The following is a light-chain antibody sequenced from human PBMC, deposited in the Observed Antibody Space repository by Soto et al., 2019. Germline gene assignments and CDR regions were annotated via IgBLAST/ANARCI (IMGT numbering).Light chain of an antibody. V-gene: IGLV1-51*01. CDR1: SSNIGNNY. CDR3: GTWDNSLSAWV. CDR2: DNN. Sequence: QSVLTQPPSVSAAPGRQVTISCSGSSSNIGNNYVSWYQQLPGTAPKLLIYDNNKRPSGIPDRFSDSKSGTSATLGITGLQTGDEADYYCGTWDNSLSAWVFGGGTKLTVL. J-gene: IGLJ3*02.